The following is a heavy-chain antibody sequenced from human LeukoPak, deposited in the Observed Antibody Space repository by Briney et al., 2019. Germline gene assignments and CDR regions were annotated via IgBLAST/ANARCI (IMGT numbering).Heavy chain of an antibody. Sequence: ASVKVSCKASGYTFTGYCMHWVRQAPGQGLEWMGWINPNSGGTNYAQKFQGRVTMTRDTSISTAYMELSRLRSDDTAVYYCASTRYDFWSGYSLEAAFDIWGQGTMVTVSS. J-gene: IGHJ3*02. V-gene: IGHV1-2*02. CDR2: INPNSGGT. D-gene: IGHD3-3*01. CDR3: ASTRYDFWSGYSLEAAFDI. CDR1: GYTFTGYC.